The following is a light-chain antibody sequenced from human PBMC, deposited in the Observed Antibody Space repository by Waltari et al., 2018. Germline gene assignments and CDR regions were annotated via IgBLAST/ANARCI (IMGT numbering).Light chain of an antibody. CDR2: TAS. J-gene: IGKJ4*01. Sequence: DIQLTQSPSFMSASVGDSVTITCRASHYINNDLAWYQQKPGKVPKLLIYTASFLQSGVPSRFSGSGSGTEFTLSISSLQPEDFATYLCQQSKTYPLTFGGGTKVEIK. CDR1: HYINND. V-gene: IGKV1-9*01. CDR3: QQSKTYPLT.